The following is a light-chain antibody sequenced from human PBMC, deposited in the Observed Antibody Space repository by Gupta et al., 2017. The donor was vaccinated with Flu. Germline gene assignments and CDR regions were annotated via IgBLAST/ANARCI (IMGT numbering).Light chain of an antibody. CDR3: QQFDNLPA. V-gene: IGKV1-33*01. J-gene: IGKJ3*01. Sequence: IQMTQSPSSLSASVGDRVTITCQASQDISNYLNWYQHKPGKAPKLLISEASNLETGVPSRFSGSGSGTDFTLTISSLQPEDIATYYCQQFDNLPAFGPGTTVDIK. CDR1: QDISNY. CDR2: EAS.